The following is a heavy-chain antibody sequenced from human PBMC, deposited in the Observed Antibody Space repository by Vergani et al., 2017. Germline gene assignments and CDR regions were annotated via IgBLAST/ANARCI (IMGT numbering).Heavy chain of an antibody. Sequence: QVQLQQWGAGLLKPSETLSLTCAVYGGSISSYYWSWIRQPAGKGLEWIGRIYTSGSTNYNPSLKSRVTMSVDTSKNQFSLKLSSVTAADTAVYYCARDHGIAVAAGTYYYYGMDVWGQGTTVTVSS. CDR1: GGSISSYY. V-gene: IGHV4-59*10. D-gene: IGHD6-19*01. J-gene: IGHJ6*02. CDR2: IYTSGST. CDR3: ARDHGIAVAAGTYYYYGMDV.